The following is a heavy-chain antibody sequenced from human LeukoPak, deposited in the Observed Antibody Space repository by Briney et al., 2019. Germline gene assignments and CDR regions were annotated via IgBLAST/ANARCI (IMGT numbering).Heavy chain of an antibody. V-gene: IGHV4-59*01. Sequence: SETLSLTCTVSGGSIGRYYWSWIRRPPGKGLEWMGYIDDSGNTNYNPSLKSQVTISVDKSKNQFSLKLSFVTAADTAMYYCARSDYHNSGSHTVFDAFDIWGQGTRVTVSS. D-gene: IGHD3-10*01. J-gene: IGHJ3*02. CDR1: GGSIGRYY. CDR2: IDDSGNT. CDR3: ARSDYHNSGSHTVFDAFDI.